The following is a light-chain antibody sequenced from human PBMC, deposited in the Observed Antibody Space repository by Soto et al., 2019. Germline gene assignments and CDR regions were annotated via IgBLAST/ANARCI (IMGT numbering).Light chain of an antibody. CDR2: GAS. CDR3: QQYNNGYT. V-gene: IGKV3-15*01. CDR1: QSINSN. J-gene: IGKJ2*01. Sequence: EIVMTQSPATLSVSPGERATLSCRASQSINSNLAWYQQKPGQAPRLLIYGASTRATGVPARFSGSGSGTEFTLTISSLQSEDLAAYYCQQYNNGYTFGQGTKLEIK.